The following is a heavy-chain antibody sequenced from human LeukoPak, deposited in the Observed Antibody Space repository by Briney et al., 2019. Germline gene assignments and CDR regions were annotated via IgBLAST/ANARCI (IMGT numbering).Heavy chain of an antibody. CDR1: GFTFSSYG. Sequence: SGRSLRLSCAASGFTFSSYGMHWVRQAPGKGLEWVAVIWYDGSNKYYADSVRGRFTISRDNSKNTLYLQMNSLRAEDTAVYYCARDRNTVVRGVPLGFDPWGQGTLVTVSS. D-gene: IGHD3-10*01. CDR2: IWYDGSNK. V-gene: IGHV3-33*01. J-gene: IGHJ5*02. CDR3: ARDRNTVVRGVPLGFDP.